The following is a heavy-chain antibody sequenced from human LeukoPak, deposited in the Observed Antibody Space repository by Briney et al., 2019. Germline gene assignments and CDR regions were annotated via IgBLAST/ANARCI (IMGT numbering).Heavy chain of an antibody. V-gene: IGHV3-23*01. CDR3: AKDSVNYDILTGYQNWYFDL. D-gene: IGHD3-9*01. CDR1: GFTFSSYG. Sequence: GGSLRLSCAASGFTFSSYGMSWVRQAPGKGLEWVSAISGSGGSTYYADSVKGRFTISRDNSKNTLYLQMNSPRAEDTAVYYCAKDSVNYDILTGYQNWYFDLWGRGTLVTVSS. J-gene: IGHJ2*01. CDR2: ISGSGGST.